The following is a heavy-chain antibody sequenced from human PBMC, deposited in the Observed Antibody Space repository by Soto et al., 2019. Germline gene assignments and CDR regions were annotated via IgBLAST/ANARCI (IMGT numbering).Heavy chain of an antibody. CDR1: GFTFRSYW. D-gene: IGHD2-2*03. J-gene: IGHJ4*02. Sequence: GGSLRLSCAASGFTFRSYWMHWVRQAPGKGLVWVSRINSAGSSTRYADSVKGRFTISRDNAKNTLYLQMNSLRAEDTAVYYCAKDRVPGYCSSTSCYGSGKPYFDYWGQGTLVNVSS. CDR2: INSAGSST. CDR3: AKDRVPGYCSSTSCYGSGKPYFDY. V-gene: IGHV3-74*01.